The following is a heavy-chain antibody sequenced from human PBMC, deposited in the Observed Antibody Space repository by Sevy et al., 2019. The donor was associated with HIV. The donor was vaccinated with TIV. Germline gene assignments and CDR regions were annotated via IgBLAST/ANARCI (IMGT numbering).Heavy chain of an antibody. D-gene: IGHD2-8*01. CDR1: GFTPSTYG. J-gene: IGHJ4*02. V-gene: IGHV3-33*01. CDR2: IGYDGSNK. CDR3: ARDPRMYGDYLLADFDS. Sequence: GGSLRLSCAASGFTPSTYGMHWVRQAPGKGLEWVALIGYDGSNKYYADSVKGRFTISRDNSKNTLFLQMDSLRAEDTAVYYCARDPRMYGDYLLADFDSWGQGTLVTVSS.